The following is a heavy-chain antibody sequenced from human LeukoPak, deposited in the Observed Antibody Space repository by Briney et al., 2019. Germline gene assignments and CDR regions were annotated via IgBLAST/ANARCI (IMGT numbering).Heavy chain of an antibody. V-gene: IGHV1-69*04. D-gene: IGHD1-26*01. J-gene: IGHJ4*02. CDR3: ARDGVGATYPEY. Sequence: GASVKVSCKASGGTFSSYAISWVRRAPGQGLEWMGRIIPILGIANYAQKFQGRVTITADKSTSTAYMELSSLRSEDTAVYYCARDGVGATYPEYWGQGTLVTVSS. CDR2: IIPILGIA. CDR1: GGTFSSYA.